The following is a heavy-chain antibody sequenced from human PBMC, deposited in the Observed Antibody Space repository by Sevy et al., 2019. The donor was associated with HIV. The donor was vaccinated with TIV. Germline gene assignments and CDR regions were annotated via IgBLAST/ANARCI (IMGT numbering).Heavy chain of an antibody. Sequence: GGSLRLSCAASGFTFSKYWMSWVRQAPGKGLEWVANIQENGSGKYNVDAVKGRYTISRDNAKNSPYLQMNSLRTMDTAVYYCATDPFSVTSSNDYMDVWGKGTTVTVSS. CDR1: GFTFSKYW. CDR2: IQENGSGK. D-gene: IGHD4-17*01. CDR3: ATDPFSVTSSNDYMDV. V-gene: IGHV3-7*03. J-gene: IGHJ6*03.